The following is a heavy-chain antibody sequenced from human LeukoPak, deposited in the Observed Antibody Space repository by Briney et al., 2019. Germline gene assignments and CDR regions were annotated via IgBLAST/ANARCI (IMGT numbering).Heavy chain of an antibody. J-gene: IGHJ5*02. Sequence: PGGSLRLSCAASGFTFSSYSMNWVRQAPGKGLEWVSSISSSSSYIYYADSVKGRFTISRDNAKNSLYLQMNSLRAEDTAVYYCAREGCSGGSCGNWFDPWGQGTLVTVSS. V-gene: IGHV3-21*01. CDR2: ISSSSSYI. CDR3: AREGCSGGSCGNWFDP. D-gene: IGHD2-15*01. CDR1: GFTFSSYS.